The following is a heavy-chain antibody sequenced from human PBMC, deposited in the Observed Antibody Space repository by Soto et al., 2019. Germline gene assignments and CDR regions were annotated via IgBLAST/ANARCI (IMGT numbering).Heavy chain of an antibody. V-gene: IGHV3-23*01. Sequence: GGSLRLSCASFGFTFSSYAMSWVRQAPGTGLELVSAISGSGGSTNFADSVKGRFTISRDNSKNTLYLQMNSLRAEDTAVYYCAKDPDYYDSSGYYPDDYYYGMDVWGQGTTVTVS. D-gene: IGHD3-22*01. CDR1: GFTFSSYA. CDR2: ISGSGGST. CDR3: AKDPDYYDSSGYYPDDYYYGMDV. J-gene: IGHJ6*02.